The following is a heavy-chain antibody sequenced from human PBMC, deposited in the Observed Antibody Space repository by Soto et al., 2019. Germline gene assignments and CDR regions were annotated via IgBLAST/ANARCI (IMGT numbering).Heavy chain of an antibody. CDR3: ARSLTEGYCTITGCYTRPLYGMDV. V-gene: IGHV1-2*02. D-gene: IGHD2-2*02. CDR1: GYTFSGYY. J-gene: IGHJ6*02. CDR2: INPNSGGT. Sequence: ASPKVSCKASGYTFSGYYIHWLRQAPGQGLEWMGWINPNSGGTNYAQKFQGRVTVTRDTPTSTAYMELTRLTSDDTAVYYCARSLTEGYCTITGCYTRPLYGMDVWGQWTTVTVSS.